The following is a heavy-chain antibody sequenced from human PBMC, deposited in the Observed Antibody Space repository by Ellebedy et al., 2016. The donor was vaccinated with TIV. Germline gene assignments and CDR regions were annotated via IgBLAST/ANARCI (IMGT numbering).Heavy chain of an antibody. Sequence: ASVKVSXKVSGDTLSELSVHWVRQSPGKGLEWMGGFAPEHSETMYSENFQGRVTMTGDTSTSTVYMELSSLRSDDTGVYYCTRSSRGQYRETWFDPWGQGTLVTVSS. J-gene: IGHJ5*02. CDR3: TRSSRGQYRETWFDP. CDR2: FAPEHSET. V-gene: IGHV1-24*01. CDR1: GDTLSELS. D-gene: IGHD6-6*01.